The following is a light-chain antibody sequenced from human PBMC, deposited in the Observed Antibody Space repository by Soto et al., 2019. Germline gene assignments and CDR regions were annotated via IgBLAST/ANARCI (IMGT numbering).Light chain of an antibody. J-gene: IGKJ1*01. CDR2: AAS. CDR3: QQSYSMPWT. V-gene: IGKV1-39*01. CDR1: QSISIY. Sequence: DIQMTQSPSSLSASVGDRVTITCRASQSISIYLNWYQQKLGKAPKLLIYAASSLQSGVPSRFSGSGSGTDFTLTISSLQPEDFATYYCQQSYSMPWTFGQGTKVEIK.